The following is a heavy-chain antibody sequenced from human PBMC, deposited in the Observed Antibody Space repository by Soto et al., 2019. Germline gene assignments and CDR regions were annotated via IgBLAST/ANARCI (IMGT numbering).Heavy chain of an antibody. CDR1: GASITSYY. CDR2: MYYSGLT. Sequence: SETLSLTCTVPGASITSYYWSWIRQTPGKEPEWIGYMYYSGLTNSKPSLKSRVTMSLDTSKNQFSLNLNSVAAADTAVYFCAKIRPRGASFDIWGPGTMVTVSS. CDR3: AKIRPRGASFDI. J-gene: IGHJ3*02. V-gene: IGHV4-59*03. D-gene: IGHD1-26*01.